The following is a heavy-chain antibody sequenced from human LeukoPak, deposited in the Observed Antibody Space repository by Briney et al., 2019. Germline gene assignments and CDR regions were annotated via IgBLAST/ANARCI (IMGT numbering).Heavy chain of an antibody. CDR2: ISSSGSTI. CDR1: GFTFSSYS. CDR3: ARDAIAVAGTGIDY. D-gene: IGHD6-19*01. J-gene: IGHJ4*02. V-gene: IGHV3-48*04. Sequence: GGSLRLSCAASGFTFSSYSMNWIRQAPGKGLEWVSYISSSGSTIYYADSVKGRFTISRDNAKNSLYLQMNSLRAEDTAVYYCARDAIAVAGTGIDYWGQGTLVTVSS.